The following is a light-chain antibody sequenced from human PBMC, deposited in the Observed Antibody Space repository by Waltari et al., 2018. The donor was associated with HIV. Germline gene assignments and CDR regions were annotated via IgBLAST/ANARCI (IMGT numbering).Light chain of an antibody. V-gene: IGLV3-21*04. CDR2: CGS. J-gene: IGLJ2*01. CDR1: NFDRKS. CDR3: QVWDSSSDHVL. Sequence: SSVLTQPPSVSAAPGKTAMLTCGGNNFDRKSVHWYQQNARQAPMWLIYCGSDRPSGLPEGFAGSNPGNAATLTVSGVGDGDEASYYCQVWDSSSDHVLFGGVTKLTVL.